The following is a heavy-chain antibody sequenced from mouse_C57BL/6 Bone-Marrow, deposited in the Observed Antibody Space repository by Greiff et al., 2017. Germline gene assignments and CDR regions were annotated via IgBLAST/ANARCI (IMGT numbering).Heavy chain of an antibody. J-gene: IGHJ1*03. Sequence: VQLQQSGPELVKPGASVKISCKASGYTFTDYYMNWVKQSHGKSLEWIGDINPNNGGTSYNQKFKGKATLTVDKSSSTAYMELRSLTSEDSAVYDGSTLYYCSSYGYFDVWGTGTTVTVSS. CDR1: GYTFTDYY. V-gene: IGHV1-26*01. CDR3: STLYYCSSYGYFDV. D-gene: IGHD1-1*01. CDR2: INPNNGGT.